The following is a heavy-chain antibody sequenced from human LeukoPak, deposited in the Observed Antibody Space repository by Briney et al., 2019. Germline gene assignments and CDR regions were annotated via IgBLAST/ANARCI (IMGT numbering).Heavy chain of an antibody. CDR3: AKAGDRNYKENWFDP. CDR2: ISYDGSNK. J-gene: IGHJ5*02. V-gene: IGHV3-30*18. CDR1: GFTFSSYG. Sequence: GGSLRLSCAASGFTFSSYGMHWVRQAPGKGLEWVAVISYDGSNKYYADSVKGRFTISRDNSKNTLYLQMNSLRAEDTAVYYCAKAGDRNYKENWFDPWGQGTLVTVSS. D-gene: IGHD4-11*01.